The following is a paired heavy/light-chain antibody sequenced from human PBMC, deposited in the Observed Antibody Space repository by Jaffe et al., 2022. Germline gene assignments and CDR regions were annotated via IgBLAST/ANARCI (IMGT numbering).Heavy chain of an antibody. Sequence: EVQLVESGGGLVQPGRSLRLSCTASGFTFGDYAMSWVRQAPGKGLECVGFIRSKAYGGTTEYAASVKGRFTISRDDSKSIAYLQMYSLQTEDTAVYSCTRVSQPAYNDNTVGAFDYWGQGTLVTVSS. J-gene: IGHJ4*02. CDR1: GFTFGDYA. V-gene: IGHV3-49*04. CDR3: TRVSQPAYNDNTVGAFDY. D-gene: IGHD3-22*01. CDR2: IRSKAYGGTT.
Light chain of an antibody. CDR2: EVS. J-gene: IGKJ1*01. CDR3: MQGMHLPWT. V-gene: IGKV2-29*02. Sequence: DIVMTQTPLSLSVTPGQPASISCKSSQRLLHSDGKTYLYWYLQKPGQSPQLLIYEVSSRFSGVPDRFSGSGSGTDFTLKISRVEAEDVGVYYCMQGMHLPWTFGQGTKVEVK. CDR1: QRLLHSDGKTY.